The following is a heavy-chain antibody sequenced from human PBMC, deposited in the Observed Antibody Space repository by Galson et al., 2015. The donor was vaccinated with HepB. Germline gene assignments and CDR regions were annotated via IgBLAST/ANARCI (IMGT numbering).Heavy chain of an antibody. Sequence: PALVKPTQTLTLTCTFSGFSLSTSGMRVSWIRQPPGKALEWLARIDWDDDKFYSTSLKTRLTISKDTSKNQVVLTMTNMDPVGTATYYCARMDLGGMDVWGQGTTVTVSS. V-gene: IGHV2-70*04. J-gene: IGHJ6*02. D-gene: IGHD7-27*01. CDR3: ARMDLGGMDV. CDR1: GFSLSTSGMR. CDR2: IDWDDDK.